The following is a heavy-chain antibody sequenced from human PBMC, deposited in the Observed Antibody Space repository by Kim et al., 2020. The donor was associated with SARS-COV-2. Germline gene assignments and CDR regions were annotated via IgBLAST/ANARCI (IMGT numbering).Heavy chain of an antibody. Sequence: SETLSLTCAVSGGSISSSNWWSWVRQPPGKGLEWIGEIYHSGSTNYNPSLKSRVTISVDKSKNQFSLKLSSVTAADTAVYYCARSRDYGSGSYYKAGLDYWGQGTLVTVSS. D-gene: IGHD3-10*01. CDR1: GGSISSSNW. CDR2: IYHSGST. V-gene: IGHV4-4*02. J-gene: IGHJ4*02. CDR3: ARSRDYGSGSYYKAGLDY.